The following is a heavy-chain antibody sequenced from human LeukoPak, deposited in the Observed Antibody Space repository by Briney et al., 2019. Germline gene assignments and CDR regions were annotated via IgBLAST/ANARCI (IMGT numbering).Heavy chain of an antibody. V-gene: IGHV3-11*01. CDR3: ARYGAEIYFQH. J-gene: IGHJ1*01. D-gene: IGHD4-17*01. CDR2: ISSDGTTM. Sequence: GGSLRLSCAASGFTFSGYYMSWIRQAPAKGLEWVSYISSDGTTMSYADSVKGRFTISRDNAKKSLYLQMNSLRAEDTAVYYCARYGAEIYFQHWGQGTLVTVSS. CDR1: GFTFSGYY.